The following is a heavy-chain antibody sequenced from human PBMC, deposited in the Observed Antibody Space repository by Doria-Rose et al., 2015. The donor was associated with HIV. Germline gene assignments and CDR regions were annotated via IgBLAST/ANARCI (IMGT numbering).Heavy chain of an antibody. Sequence: VQLLESGAEVKKPGASVKVSCQASGYTFISYYIHWVRQAPRQGLGWMGVIRPSGGVTTYAQKFQDRVTMTRDTSTSTVYMELSSLRSEDTAVYYCARDPGGSYLDYWGQGTLIAVSS. D-gene: IGHD3-16*02. CDR1: GYTFISYY. CDR2: IRPSGGVT. CDR3: ARDPGGSYLDY. V-gene: IGHV1-46*01. J-gene: IGHJ4*02.